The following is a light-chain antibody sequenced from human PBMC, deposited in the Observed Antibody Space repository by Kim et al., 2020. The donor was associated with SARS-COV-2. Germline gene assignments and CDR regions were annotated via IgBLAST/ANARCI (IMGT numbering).Light chain of an antibody. CDR1: GSNIARNV. CDR3: GTWDDSLNEWV. V-gene: IGLV1-44*01. CDR2: ATD. Sequence: QSVLTQSPSASGTPGQRVTISYFGSGSNIARNVVNWYQQFPGTAPKLLIYATDQRSSGVPDRFSGSRSGTSASLDISGLQSDDEADYYCGTWDDSLNEWVFGGGTQLTVL. J-gene: IGLJ3*02.